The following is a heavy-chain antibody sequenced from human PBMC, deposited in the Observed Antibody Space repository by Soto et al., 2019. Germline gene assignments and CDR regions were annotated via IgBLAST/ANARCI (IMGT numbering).Heavy chain of an antibody. Sequence: ETLSRTCSVSGGSIGSSSCYWGWIRHPPGKGLEWIGSIYYSGTSYYNPSLRSRVTISVDTSRKQFSLRLSSVTAADTAVYYCAKTANGSYPYSRMFDSWGQGAMVTVS. D-gene: IGHD1-26*01. J-gene: IGHJ4*02. CDR3: AKTANGSYPYSRMFDS. CDR1: GGSIGSSSCY. V-gene: IGHV4-39*01. CDR2: IYYSGTS.